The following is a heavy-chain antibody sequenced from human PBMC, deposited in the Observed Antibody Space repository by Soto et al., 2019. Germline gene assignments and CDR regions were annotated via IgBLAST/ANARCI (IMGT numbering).Heavy chain of an antibody. CDR2: IIPILGIA. Sequence: QVQLVQSGAEVKKPGSSVKVSCKASGGTFSSYTISWVRQAPGQGLEWKGRIIPILGIANYAQKFQGRVTSTADKSPSTAYMELSSLRSEDTAVYYCARGIPEGYSSGWYFEYFQHWGQGTLVTVSS. V-gene: IGHV1-69*02. CDR1: GGTFSSYT. CDR3: ARGIPEGYSSGWYFEYFQH. D-gene: IGHD6-19*01. J-gene: IGHJ1*01.